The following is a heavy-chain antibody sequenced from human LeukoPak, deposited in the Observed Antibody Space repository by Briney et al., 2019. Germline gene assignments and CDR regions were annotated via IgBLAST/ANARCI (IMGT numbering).Heavy chain of an antibody. CDR3: ARVVRWLQLGASDI. CDR1: GGSISSSNW. J-gene: IGHJ3*02. CDR2: IYHSGST. D-gene: IGHD5-24*01. Sequence: SETLSLTCAVSGGSISSSNWWSWVRQPPGKGLEWIGEIYHSGSTNYNPSLKSRVTISVDKSKNQFSLKLSSVTAADTAVYYCARVVRWLQLGASDIWGQGTMVTVSS. V-gene: IGHV4-4*02.